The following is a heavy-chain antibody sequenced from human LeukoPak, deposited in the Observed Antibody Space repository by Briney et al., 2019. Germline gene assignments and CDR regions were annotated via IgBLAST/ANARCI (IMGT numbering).Heavy chain of an antibody. Sequence: GGSLRLSCAASGFTFSSYAMSWVRQAPGKGLEWVSTISGSGGSTDYADSVKGRFTISRDNSKNTLYLQMNSLRAEDTAVYYCAKGDDIVPTFFDYWGQGTRVTVSS. CDR2: ISGSGGST. CDR1: GFTFSSYA. CDR3: AKGDDIVPTFFDY. V-gene: IGHV3-23*01. J-gene: IGHJ4*02. D-gene: IGHD5-12*01.